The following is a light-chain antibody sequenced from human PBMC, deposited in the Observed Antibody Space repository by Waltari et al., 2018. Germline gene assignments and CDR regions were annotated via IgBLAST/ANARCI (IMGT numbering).Light chain of an antibody. CDR1: QTIRNS. Sequence: DIRMTQSPPSLSASVGDKVTIPCRASQTIRNSVAWYQQKPGKAPKFLIYGASKLESGVPSRFSGSGSGTAYTLTIANLQPEDFGTYYCQHYYASPPAFGQGTRVDIK. J-gene: IGKJ1*01. CDR2: GAS. CDR3: QHYYASPPA. V-gene: IGKV1-NL1*01.